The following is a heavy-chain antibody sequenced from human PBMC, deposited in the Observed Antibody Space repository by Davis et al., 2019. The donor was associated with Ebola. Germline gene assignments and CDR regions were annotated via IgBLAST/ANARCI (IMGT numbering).Heavy chain of an antibody. CDR3: ARRAAVAYDHVWGISRHDAFDI. Sequence: KVSCKGSGYSFSNFWIGWVRQMPGKGLDLMGFIYPVDPDTRYSPSFQGQVTTPADKSIATVYLQWSSLKASDTATYYCARRAAVAYDHVWGISRHDAFDIWGQGTMVTVSS. J-gene: IGHJ3*02. CDR1: GYSFSNFW. D-gene: IGHD3-16*01. CDR2: IYPVDPDT. V-gene: IGHV5-51*01.